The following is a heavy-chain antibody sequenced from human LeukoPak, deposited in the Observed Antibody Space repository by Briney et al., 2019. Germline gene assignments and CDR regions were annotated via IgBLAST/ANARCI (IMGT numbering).Heavy chain of an antibody. Sequence: AGGSLRLSCAASGFTFSSYAMSWVRQAPGKGLEWVSAISGSGGSTYYADSVKGRFTISRDNSKNTLYLQMNSLRAEDTAVYYCAKDRRRPPSWAYWGQGTLVTVSS. D-gene: IGHD7-27*01. CDR1: GFTFSSYA. J-gene: IGHJ4*02. CDR3: AKDRRRPPSWAY. V-gene: IGHV3-23*01. CDR2: ISGSGGST.